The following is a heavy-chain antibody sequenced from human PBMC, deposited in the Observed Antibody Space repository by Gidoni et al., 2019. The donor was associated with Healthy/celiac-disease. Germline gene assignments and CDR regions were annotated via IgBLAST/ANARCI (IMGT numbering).Heavy chain of an antibody. D-gene: IGHD3-10*01. CDR2: IWYDGSNK. Sequence: LEWVAVIWYDGSNKYYADSVKGRFTISRDNSKNTLYLQMNSLRAEDTAVYYCARAGSMVRGVMPDYWGQGTLVTVSS. J-gene: IGHJ4*02. CDR3: ARAGSMVRGVMPDY. V-gene: IGHV3-33*01.